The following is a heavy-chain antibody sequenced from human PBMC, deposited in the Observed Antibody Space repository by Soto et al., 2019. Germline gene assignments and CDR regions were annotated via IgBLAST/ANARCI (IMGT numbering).Heavy chain of an antibody. Sequence: PGGSLRLSCAASGFTFSSYAMSWVRQAPGKGLEWVSAISGSGGSTYYADSVKGRFTISRDNSKNTLYLQMNSLRAEDTAVYYCAKDVAVLRYFDWLLTTGTDYWGQGTLVTVSS. D-gene: IGHD3-9*01. CDR1: GFTFSSYA. J-gene: IGHJ4*02. V-gene: IGHV3-23*01. CDR2: ISGSGGST. CDR3: AKDVAVLRYFDWLLTTGTDY.